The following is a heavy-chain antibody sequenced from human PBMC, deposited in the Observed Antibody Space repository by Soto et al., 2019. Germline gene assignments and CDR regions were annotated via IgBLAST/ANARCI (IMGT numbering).Heavy chain of an antibody. Sequence: GGSLILSCATSGFSFSSYGMHWVRQAPGKGLEWVAMIWFDGRNEYYADSVKGRFTISRDNSKTTLYLQMNSLRPEDTAVYFCARDRLPGDPLNYHHYRMDVWGQGSTVTVSS. D-gene: IGHD2-2*01. CDR2: IWFDGRNE. CDR3: ARDRLPGDPLNYHHYRMDV. V-gene: IGHV3-33*01. CDR1: GFSFSSYG. J-gene: IGHJ6*02.